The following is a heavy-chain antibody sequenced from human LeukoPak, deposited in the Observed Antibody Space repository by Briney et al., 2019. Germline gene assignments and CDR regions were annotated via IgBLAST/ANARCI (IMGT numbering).Heavy chain of an antibody. Sequence: PSETLSLTCTVSGGSISSYYWSWIRQPPGKGLEWIGYIYYNGRTNYNPSLKSRVTISVDTSKNQFSLKLSSVTAADTAVYYCAAAIPYFDYWGQGTLVTVSS. D-gene: IGHD2-21*02. CDR3: AAAIPYFDY. J-gene: IGHJ4*02. CDR2: IYYNGRT. V-gene: IGHV4-59*01. CDR1: GGSISSYY.